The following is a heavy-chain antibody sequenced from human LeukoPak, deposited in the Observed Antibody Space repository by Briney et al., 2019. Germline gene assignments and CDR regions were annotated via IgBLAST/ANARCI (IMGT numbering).Heavy chain of an antibody. CDR3: ARGRRTPHRELPFDY. Sequence: SETLSLTCTVSGGSISDYYWSWVRQPAGKGLEWIGEIYHSGSTNFNPSLKSRVTISVDKSKNQFSLKLSSVTAADTAVYYCARGRRTPHRELPFDYRGQGTLVTVSS. V-gene: IGHV4-59*12. D-gene: IGHD1-26*01. CDR1: GGSISDYY. CDR2: IYHSGST. J-gene: IGHJ4*02.